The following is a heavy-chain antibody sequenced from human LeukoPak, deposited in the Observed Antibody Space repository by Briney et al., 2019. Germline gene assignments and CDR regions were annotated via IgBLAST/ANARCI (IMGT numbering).Heavy chain of an antibody. CDR2: ISSSSSYI. CDR1: GLTFSSYS. CDR3: ARAGYGSGSYYAVDV. D-gene: IGHD3-10*01. J-gene: IGHJ6*02. V-gene: IGHV3-21*01. Sequence: GGSLRLSCAASGLTFSSYSMNWVRQAPGKGLEWVSSISSSSSYIYYADSVKGRFTISRDNAKNSLYLQMNSLRAEDTAVYYCARAGYGSGSYYAVDVWGQGTTVTVSS.